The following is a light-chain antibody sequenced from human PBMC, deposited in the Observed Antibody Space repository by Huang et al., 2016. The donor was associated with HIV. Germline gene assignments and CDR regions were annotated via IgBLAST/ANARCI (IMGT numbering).Light chain of an antibody. J-gene: IGKJ1*01. CDR2: AAT. Sequence: GDRVTITCRANQAISNSLAWYQQKPGRAPKLMVYAATKLESGVPSRFSGSGSGTDYTLTISSLQTEDLATYYCQQYDRNPVTFGHGTKVEIK. V-gene: IGKV1-NL1*01. CDR3: QQYDRNPVT. CDR1: QAISNS.